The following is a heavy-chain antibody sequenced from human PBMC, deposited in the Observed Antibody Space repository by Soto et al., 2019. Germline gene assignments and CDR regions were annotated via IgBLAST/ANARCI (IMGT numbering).Heavy chain of an antibody. Sequence: PSETLSLTCAVYGGSFSGYYWSWIRQPPGKGLEWIGEINHSGSTNYNPSLKSRVTISVDTSKNQFSLKLSSVTAADTAVYYCARVSREYCSGGSCSGRSRKKIDYWGQGTLVTVSS. J-gene: IGHJ4*02. CDR1: GGSFSGYY. CDR2: INHSGST. V-gene: IGHV4-34*01. D-gene: IGHD2-15*01. CDR3: ARVSREYCSGGSCSGRSRKKIDY.